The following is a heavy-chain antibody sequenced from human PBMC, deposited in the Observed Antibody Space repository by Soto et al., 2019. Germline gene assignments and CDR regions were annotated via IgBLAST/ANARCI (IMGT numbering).Heavy chain of an antibody. Sequence: TGGSLRLSCVASGFTFSTSDMHWIRQAPGEGLEWVAVMSPGGNSQYYADSVKGRFTISRDTSKSTLYLQMTSLRPEDTAVYYCASGAAFYYDTSRYWGQGTLVTVSS. CDR1: GFTFSTSD. J-gene: IGHJ4*02. D-gene: IGHD3-22*01. CDR2: MSPGGNSQ. CDR3: ASGAAFYYDTSRY. V-gene: IGHV3-30-3*01.